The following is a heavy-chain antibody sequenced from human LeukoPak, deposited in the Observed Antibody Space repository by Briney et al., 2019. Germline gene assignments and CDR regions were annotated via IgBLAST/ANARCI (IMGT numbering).Heavy chain of an antibody. J-gene: IGHJ6*03. CDR3: ARVGGSYYYYYYMDV. D-gene: IGHD1-26*01. Sequence: SETLSLTCTVSGGSISSYYWSWIRQPPGKGLEWIGYINYSGSTNYNPSLKSRVTISVDTSKNQFSLKLSSVTAADTAVYYCARVGGSYYYYYYMDVWGKGTTVTVSS. V-gene: IGHV4-59*12. CDR2: INYSGST. CDR1: GGSISSYY.